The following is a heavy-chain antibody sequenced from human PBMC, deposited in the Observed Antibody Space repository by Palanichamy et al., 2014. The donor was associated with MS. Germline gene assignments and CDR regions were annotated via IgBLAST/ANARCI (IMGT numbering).Heavy chain of an antibody. CDR1: GFTFSSYW. V-gene: IGHV3-7*04. CDR2: IKYDGSEK. CDR3: ARDHEAPGLIFDY. J-gene: IGHJ4*02. Sequence: EVQAGGGLGEGLVRAGGVPSRLSCAVSGFTFSSYWMNWVRQAPGKGLEWVASIKYDGSEKYYVDSVKGRFTISRDNAKNSVFVQMNSLRVEDTAVYYCARDHEAPGLIFDYWGQGTLVTVSS.